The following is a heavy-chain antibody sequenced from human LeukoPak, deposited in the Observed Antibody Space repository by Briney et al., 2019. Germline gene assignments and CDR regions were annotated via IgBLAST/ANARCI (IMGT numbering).Heavy chain of an antibody. CDR3: AGDRVTSYFDY. V-gene: IGHV3-33*01. D-gene: IGHD3-10*01. Sequence: PGTSLRLSCAASGLTFRSHGMHWVRQAPGKGLEWVAFIWYDGSNKYYTDSVKGRFTISRDNSKNTLYLQMNSLRAEDTAVYYCAGDRVTSYFDYWGQGALVTISS. CDR2: IWYDGSNK. CDR1: GLTFRSHG. J-gene: IGHJ4*02.